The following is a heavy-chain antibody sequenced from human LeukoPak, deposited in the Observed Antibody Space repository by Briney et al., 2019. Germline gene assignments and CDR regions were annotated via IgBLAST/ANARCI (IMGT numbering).Heavy chain of an antibody. V-gene: IGHV3-74*01. D-gene: IGHD2-15*01. J-gene: IGHJ4*02. Sequence: GGSLRLSCAVSGFTFRTYWMHWVRQVPGEGLVWVSRINEDGSITNYADSVKGRFSISRDNAKNTLYLQMNSLRAEDTAVYYCAKTGGTVVNFDYWGQGALVTVSS. CDR1: GFTFRTYW. CDR3: AKTGGTVVNFDY. CDR2: INEDGSIT.